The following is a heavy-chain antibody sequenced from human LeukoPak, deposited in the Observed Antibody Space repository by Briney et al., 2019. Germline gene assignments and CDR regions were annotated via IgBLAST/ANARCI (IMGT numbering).Heavy chain of an antibody. CDR3: ARDPRGSPYYFDY. J-gene: IGHJ4*02. V-gene: IGHV3-30-3*01. D-gene: IGHD1-26*01. CDR1: EFTFSTYA. CDR2: ISYDGTNK. Sequence: GGSLRLSCAASEFTFSTYAIHWARQAPAKGLEWLAVISYDGTNKNYADSVKGRFTISRDNSKNTVYLQMDSLRVEDAAVYYCARDPRGSPYYFDYWGQGTLVTVSS.